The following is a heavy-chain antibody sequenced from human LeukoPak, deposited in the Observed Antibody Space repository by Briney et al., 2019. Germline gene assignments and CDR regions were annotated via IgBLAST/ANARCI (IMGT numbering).Heavy chain of an antibody. CDR1: GFTFSSFE. CDR2: MSSSGSTI. V-gene: IGHV3-48*03. D-gene: IGHD1-26*01. CDR3: ARGPSYQGGFDY. J-gene: IGHJ4*02. Sequence: PGGSLRPSCVASGFTFSSFEMNWVRQAPGKGLEWVSYMSSSGSTIYHADSVKGRFTISRDNAKNSLYLQMNSLRAEDTAVYYCARGPSYQGGFDYWGQGTLVTVSS.